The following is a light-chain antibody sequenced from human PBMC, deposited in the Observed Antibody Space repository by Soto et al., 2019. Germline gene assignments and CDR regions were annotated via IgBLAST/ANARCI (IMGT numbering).Light chain of an antibody. CDR3: AAWDNSLNGRV. CDR2: SNI. J-gene: IGLJ3*02. Sequence: LTQPPSASGTPGQRVTISCSGSDSNSGSNYVYWYQQFPGTAPKLLIYSNIQRPSGVPARFSGSKSGTTAYLAISGVRSEDEADYYCAAWDNSLNGRVFGGGTKLTVL. V-gene: IGLV1-47*02. CDR1: DSNSGSNY.